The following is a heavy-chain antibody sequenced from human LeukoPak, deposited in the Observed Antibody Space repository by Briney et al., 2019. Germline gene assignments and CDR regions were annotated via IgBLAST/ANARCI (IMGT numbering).Heavy chain of an antibody. J-gene: IGHJ4*02. CDR2: ISGSGGST. CDR1: GFTFSSYE. Sequence: GGSLRLSCAASGFTFSSYEMNWVRQAPGKGLEWVSGISGSGGSTYYADSVKGRFSISRDSSKNTLYLQMNSLRAEDTAVYYCARGTMPDYWGQGTLVTVSS. D-gene: IGHD2-2*01. V-gene: IGHV3-23*01. CDR3: ARGTMPDY.